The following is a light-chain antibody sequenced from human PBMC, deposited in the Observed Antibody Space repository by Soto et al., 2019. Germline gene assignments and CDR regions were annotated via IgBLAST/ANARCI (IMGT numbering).Light chain of an antibody. Sequence: QSVLTQPPSASGTPGQRVTMPCSGSTYNIGSNSVCWYQQLPGTAPKLLIYRNDQRPSGVPDRFSGSKSGTSASLAISGLRYEDEAEYYCAAWDDSLTGPVFGGGTKLTVL. CDR1: TYNIGSNS. CDR3: AAWDDSLTGPV. J-gene: IGLJ2*01. V-gene: IGLV1-47*01. CDR2: RND.